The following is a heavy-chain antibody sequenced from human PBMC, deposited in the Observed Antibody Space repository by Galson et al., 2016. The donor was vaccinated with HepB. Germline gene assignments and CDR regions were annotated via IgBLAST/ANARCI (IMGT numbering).Heavy chain of an antibody. CDR1: GSISSYY. J-gene: IGHJ5*02. V-gene: IGHV4-59*01. CDR3: ARSGGLLRWFGETTWFDP. Sequence: SETLSLTCTVSGSISSYYWSWIRQPPGKGLEWIGYIYYSGSTRYNPSLKSRVTISVDTSKNQFSLKLSSVTAAGTAVYYCARSGGLLRWFGETTWFDPWGQGNLVTVSS. D-gene: IGHD3-10*01. CDR2: IYYSGST.